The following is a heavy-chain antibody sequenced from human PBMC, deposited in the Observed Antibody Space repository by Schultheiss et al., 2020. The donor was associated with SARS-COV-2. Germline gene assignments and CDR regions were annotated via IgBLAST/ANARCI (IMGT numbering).Heavy chain of an antibody. CDR1: GYTFTSYD. J-gene: IGHJ4*02. V-gene: IGHV1-8*01. CDR3: ARFGSGNRRWAAPQRGFVY. CDR2: MNPNSGNT. Sequence: ASVKVSCKASGYTFTSYDINWVRQATGQGLEWMGWMNPNSGNTGYAQKFQGRVTMTRNTSISTAYMELSSLRSEDTAVYYCARFGSGNRRWAAPQRGFVYWGQGTLVTVSS. D-gene: IGHD3-10*01.